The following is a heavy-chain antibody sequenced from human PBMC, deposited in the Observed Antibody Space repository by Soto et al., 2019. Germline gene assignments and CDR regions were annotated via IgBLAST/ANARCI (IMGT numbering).Heavy chain of an antibody. J-gene: IGHJ4*02. CDR2: FSNSGSTM. CDR1: GFTFSDYY. CDR3: ARDAGSGDHDSGYHYAFDY. V-gene: IGHV3-11*01. Sequence: GGSLRLSCAASGFTFSDYYMSWTRQAPGKGLEWVSYFSNSGSTMFYADSVKGRFTISRDNAKNSVYLHMHSLRAEDTAVYYCARDAGSGDHDSGYHYAFDYWGQGTLVTVSS. D-gene: IGHD3-22*01.